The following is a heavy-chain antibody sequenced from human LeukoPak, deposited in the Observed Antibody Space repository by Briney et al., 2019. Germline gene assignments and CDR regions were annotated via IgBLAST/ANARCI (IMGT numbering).Heavy chain of an antibody. CDR3: ARGYCSSTSCYNMHAFDI. V-gene: IGHV4-39*07. CDR1: GGSISSSSYY. CDR2: IYYSGST. D-gene: IGHD2-2*02. Sequence: PSETLSLTCTVSGGSISSSSYYWGWIRQPPGKGPEWIGSIYYSGSTYYNPSLKSRVTISVDTSKNQFSLKLSSVTAADTAVYYCARGYCSSTSCYNMHAFDIWGQGTMVTVSS. J-gene: IGHJ3*02.